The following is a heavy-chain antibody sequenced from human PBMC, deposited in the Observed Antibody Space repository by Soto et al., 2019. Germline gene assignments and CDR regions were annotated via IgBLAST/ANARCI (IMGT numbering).Heavy chain of an antibody. CDR3: AREYSSSWYNRAYYYYMDV. D-gene: IGHD6-13*01. V-gene: IGHV3-66*01. CDR2: IYSGGST. CDR1: GLTVSSNY. Sequence: EVQLVESGGGLVQPGGSLRLSCAASGLTVSSNYMTWVRQAPGKGLEWVSVIYSGGSTYYADSVKGRFTISRDNSKNTLYLQMNSLSAEDTAVYYCAREYSSSWYNRAYYYYMDVWGKGTPVTVSS. J-gene: IGHJ6*03.